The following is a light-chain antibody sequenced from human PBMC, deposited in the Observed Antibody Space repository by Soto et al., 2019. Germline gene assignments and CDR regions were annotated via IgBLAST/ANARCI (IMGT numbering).Light chain of an antibody. V-gene: IGKV3-20*01. J-gene: IGKJ5*01. CDR1: QTVSSSY. Sequence: EIVLTQSPGTLSLSPGERATLSCRASQTVSSSYLAWYQHKPGQAPRLLIYGASSRATGIPDRFSGSGSGTDFTLTVSRLEPEDFAVYYCQQYSNSPPSITFGQGTRLEIK. CDR2: GAS. CDR3: QQYSNSPPSIT.